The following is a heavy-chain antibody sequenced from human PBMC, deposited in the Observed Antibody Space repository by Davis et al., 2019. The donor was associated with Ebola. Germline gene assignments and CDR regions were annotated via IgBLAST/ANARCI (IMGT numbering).Heavy chain of an antibody. CDR3: ATDRLYSVTNPIFAY. CDR1: GFTFTSYA. CDR2: ISSRGTNI. Sequence: GGSLRLSCAASGFTFTSYAMDWVRQAPGKGLEWVSYISSRGTNIYYADSVKGRFTISRDISKNTLYLQMDSLRAEDTAVYYCATDRLYSVTNPIFAYWGQGALVTVSS. V-gene: IGHV3-48*01. D-gene: IGHD5/OR15-5a*01. J-gene: IGHJ4*02.